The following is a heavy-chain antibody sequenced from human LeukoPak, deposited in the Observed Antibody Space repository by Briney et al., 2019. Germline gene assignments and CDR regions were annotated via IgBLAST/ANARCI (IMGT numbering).Heavy chain of an antibody. Sequence: GESLKISCKGSGYSFTSYWIGWVRQMPGKGLEWMGIIYPGDSDTRYSPSFQGQVTISADKPISTAYLQWSSLKASDTAMYYCARRYYDFWSGYYIDYWGQGTLVTVSS. CDR1: GYSFTSYW. J-gene: IGHJ4*02. V-gene: IGHV5-51*01. CDR2: IYPGDSDT. D-gene: IGHD3-3*01. CDR3: ARRYYDFWSGYYIDY.